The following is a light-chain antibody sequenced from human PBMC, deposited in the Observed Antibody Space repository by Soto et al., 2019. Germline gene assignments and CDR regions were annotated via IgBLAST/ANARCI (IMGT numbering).Light chain of an antibody. J-gene: IGKJ2*01. V-gene: IGKV1-39*01. CDR1: QSISRY. Sequence: DIQMTQSPSSLSASVGDRVTITCRASQSISRYLNWYQQKPGKAPKLLIYAASSLQGGVPSRFSGSGSGTYFTLTISSLQPEDFATYYCQQSYSTPPGTFGQGTKLEIK. CDR2: AAS. CDR3: QQSYSTPPGT.